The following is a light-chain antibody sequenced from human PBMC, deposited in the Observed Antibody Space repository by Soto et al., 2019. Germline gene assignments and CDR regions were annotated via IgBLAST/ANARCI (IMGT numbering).Light chain of an antibody. CDR3: YSYDSSLSGSV. V-gene: IGLV1-40*01. J-gene: IGLJ2*01. CDR2: GNS. Sequence: QSVLTQPPSVSGAPGQRVTISCTGSSSNIGAGYDVHWYQQLPGTAPKLLIYGNSNRPSGVPDRFSGSKSGTSASLAITGHPAEDAAAYYSYSYDSSLSGSVFGGGTKLTVL. CDR1: SSNIGAGYD.